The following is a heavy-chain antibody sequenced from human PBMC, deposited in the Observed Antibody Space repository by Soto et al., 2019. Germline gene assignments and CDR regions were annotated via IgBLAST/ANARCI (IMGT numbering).Heavy chain of an antibody. CDR3: AKGGRQWLVTSAFNY. V-gene: IGHV3-30*18. CDR2: VSHDGRNT. J-gene: IGHJ4*02. Sequence: VQLVESVGGVVQPGRSLRLSCAASGFTFSDYAMHWVRQAPGKGLEWVAVVSHDGRNTHYADSVKGRFTISSDSSKNTVSLELTSLRAEDTAVYYFAKGGRQWLVTSAFNYWGQGALVTVSS. CDR1: GFTFSDYA. D-gene: IGHD6-19*01.